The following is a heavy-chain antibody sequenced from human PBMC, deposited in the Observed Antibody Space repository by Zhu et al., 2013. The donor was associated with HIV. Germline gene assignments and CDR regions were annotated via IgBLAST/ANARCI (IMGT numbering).Heavy chain of an antibody. D-gene: IGHD3-22*01. CDR3: AREYRPAKHYDSSGSFDY. J-gene: IGHJ4*02. Sequence: QVQLVQSGAEVKKPGSSVKVSCKASGGTFSSYAISWVRQAPGQGLEWMGGIIPIFGTANYAQKFQGRVTITADESTSTAYMELSSLRSEDTAVYYCAREYRPAKHYDSSGSFDYWGQGTLVTVSS. CDR2: IIPIFGTA. V-gene: IGHV1-69*01. CDR1: GGTFSSYA.